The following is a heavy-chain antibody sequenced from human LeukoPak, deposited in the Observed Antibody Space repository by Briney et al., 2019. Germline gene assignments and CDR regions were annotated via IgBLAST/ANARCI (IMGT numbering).Heavy chain of an antibody. D-gene: IGHD5/OR15-5a*01. J-gene: IGHJ4*02. CDR2: ISDDGGRK. CDR1: GFTFSSYW. V-gene: IGHV3-30*03. CDR3: VRGVYNNGNMNDY. Sequence: PGGSLRLSCAASGFTFSSYWMHWVRQAPGKGLDWVAIISDDGGRKFYADSVEGRFTISRDNSKNTLFLQMNSLRAEDTAVYYCVRGVYNNGNMNDYWGQGTLVTVSS.